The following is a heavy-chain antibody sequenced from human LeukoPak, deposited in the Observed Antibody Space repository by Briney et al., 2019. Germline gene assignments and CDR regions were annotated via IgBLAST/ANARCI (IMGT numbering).Heavy chain of an antibody. CDR1: GFTVSSNY. CDR3: ARDWGPAQSGETRLDCSSTSCYLYYGMDV. J-gene: IGHJ6*02. Sequence: QPGGSLRLSCAASGFTVSSNYMSWVRQAPGKGLEWVSVIYSGGSTYYADSVKGRFTISRDNSKNTLYLQMNSLRAEDTAVYYCARDWGPAQSGETRLDCSSTSCYLYYGMDVWGQGTTVTVSS. D-gene: IGHD2-2*01. V-gene: IGHV3-66*01. CDR2: IYSGGST.